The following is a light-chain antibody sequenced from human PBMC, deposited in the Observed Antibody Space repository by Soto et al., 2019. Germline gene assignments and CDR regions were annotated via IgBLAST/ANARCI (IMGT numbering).Light chain of an antibody. Sequence: DIQMAQSPSSLSASVGDRVIITCRASQSISININWYQHKPGKAPQVLIYGASSLQSGVPSRFSGSGSGTHFTLTISSLQPEDYATYYCQQSYSPSLTFGGGSRVEIK. CDR1: QSISIN. J-gene: IGKJ4*01. V-gene: IGKV1-39*01. CDR2: GAS. CDR3: QQSYSPSLT.